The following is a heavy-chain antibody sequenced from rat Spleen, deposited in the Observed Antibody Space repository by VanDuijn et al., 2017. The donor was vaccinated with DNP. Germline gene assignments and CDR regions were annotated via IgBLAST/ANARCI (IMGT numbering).Heavy chain of an antibody. Sequence: EVQLVESGGGLVQPGRSMKLSCAASGFTFSNYDMAWVRQAPKKGLEWVASITTDGSRTYYPDSVKGRFTISRDNAENTVYLQMNSLRSEDTATYYCANYNFYDGTYWGQGVMVTVSS. V-gene: IGHV5-25*01. D-gene: IGHD1-12*02. J-gene: IGHJ2*01. CDR1: GFTFSNYD. CDR2: ITTDGSRT. CDR3: ANYNFYDGTY.